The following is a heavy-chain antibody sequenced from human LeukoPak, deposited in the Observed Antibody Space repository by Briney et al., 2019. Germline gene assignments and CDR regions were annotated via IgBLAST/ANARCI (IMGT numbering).Heavy chain of an antibody. V-gene: IGHV3-23*03. CDR2: VYTGGTT. D-gene: IGHD2-15*01. CDR1: GFTFSTYG. Sequence: GGSLRLSCTASGFTFSTYGMSWVRQAPGKGLEWVSVVYTGGTTYYADSVKGRFTTSRDNSQNTVFLQMNSLRDEDTAVYYCAKDGHCSGGTCSSFDYWGQGTLVTVSS. CDR3: AKDGHCSGGTCSSFDY. J-gene: IGHJ4*02.